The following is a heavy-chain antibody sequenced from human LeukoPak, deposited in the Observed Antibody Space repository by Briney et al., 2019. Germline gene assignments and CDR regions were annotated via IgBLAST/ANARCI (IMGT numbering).Heavy chain of an antibody. D-gene: IGHD4-17*01. J-gene: IGHJ4*02. CDR2: IHTSGTT. V-gene: IGHV4-4*09. CDR1: GGSMSGYY. CDR3: ARLRGPCYVDY. Sequence: SETLSLTCTVSGGSMSGYYWSWFRQPPGKALEWIGYIHTSGTTKYNPSLKSRVTISEDMSKNQFSLKLSSVTAADTAVFYCARLRGPCYVDYWGQGTLVIVSS.